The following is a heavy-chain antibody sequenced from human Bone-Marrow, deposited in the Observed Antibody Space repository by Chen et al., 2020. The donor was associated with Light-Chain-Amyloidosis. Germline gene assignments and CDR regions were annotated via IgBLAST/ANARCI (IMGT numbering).Heavy chain of an antibody. Sequence: QVRLQVSGPGLVNPSATLSPPCMRSGGSFSTYHWSWIGPPPGKGLEWIGSIYHSGSTNYNPSLKSRVTISIEKSKNQFYLNLRPVTAADTAVYYCAGHYYDSNAYYTFDYWGQGALVTVSS. D-gene: IGHD3-22*01. J-gene: IGHJ4*02. CDR2: IYHSGST. CDR1: GGSFSTYH. V-gene: IGHV4-59*01. CDR3: AGHYYDSNAYYTFDY.